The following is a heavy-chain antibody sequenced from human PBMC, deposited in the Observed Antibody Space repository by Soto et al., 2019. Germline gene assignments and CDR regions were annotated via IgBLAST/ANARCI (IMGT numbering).Heavy chain of an antibody. Sequence: PGGSLRLSCTASGFTFSTYAITWVRQAPGKGLEWVSGISASGGSTDSADSVEGRFTISRDNSKNTLYLEMNNLRAEDTAVYYCAKSPFRSSWYYFDYWGQGTLVTVSS. CDR3: AKSPFRSSWYYFDY. CDR2: ISASGGST. D-gene: IGHD6-13*01. CDR1: GFTFSTYA. J-gene: IGHJ4*02. V-gene: IGHV3-23*01.